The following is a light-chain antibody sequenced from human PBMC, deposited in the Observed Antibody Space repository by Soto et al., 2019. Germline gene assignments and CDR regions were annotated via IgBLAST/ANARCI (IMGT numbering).Light chain of an antibody. CDR2: DAS. CDR1: QNINNY. CDR3: QQYDNLPLT. V-gene: IGKV1-33*01. J-gene: IGKJ4*01. Sequence: DIQMTQSPSSLSASVGDRVTITCQASQNINNYLNWYQQKPGRAPKLLIYDASNLEAGVPSRSSGSGSGTEFTFTISSLQPEDIATYYCQQYDNLPLTFGGGTKVDIK.